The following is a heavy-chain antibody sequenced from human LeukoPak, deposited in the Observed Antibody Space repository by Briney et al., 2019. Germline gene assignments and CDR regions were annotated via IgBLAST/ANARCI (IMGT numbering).Heavy chain of an antibody. CDR1: GGSISSYY. V-gene: IGHV4-59*01. D-gene: IGHD5-18*01. CDR2: IYYSGST. Sequence: ASETLSLTCTVSGGSISSYYWSWIRQPPGKGLEWIGYIYYSGSTNYNPSPKSRVTISVDTSKNQFSLKLSSVTAADTAVYYCARAGRVGYSYGAPFDYWGQGTLVTVSS. CDR3: ARAGRVGYSYGAPFDY. J-gene: IGHJ4*02.